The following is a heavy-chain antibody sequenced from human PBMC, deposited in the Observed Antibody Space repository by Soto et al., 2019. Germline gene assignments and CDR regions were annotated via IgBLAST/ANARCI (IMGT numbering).Heavy chain of an antibody. Sequence: QLQLQESGPGLVNPSETLSLTCTVSGGSINSRSHFWGWIRQPPGKGLEWIGSIYYSGSTYCNLSLKSRVTISVDTSKNQFPLKLSSVTAADTAVYYCARHPRGGYSSGWFDYWGQGTLVTVSS. CDR3: ARHPRGGYSSGWFDY. CDR2: IYYSGST. D-gene: IGHD6-19*01. CDR1: GGSINSRSHF. V-gene: IGHV4-39*01. J-gene: IGHJ4*02.